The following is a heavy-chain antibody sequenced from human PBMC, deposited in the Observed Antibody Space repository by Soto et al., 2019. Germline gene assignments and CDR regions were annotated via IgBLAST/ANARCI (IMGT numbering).Heavy chain of an antibody. CDR2: IDPSDSYT. V-gene: IGHV5-10-1*01. D-gene: IGHD3-10*01. Sequence: GESLKISCKGSGYSFTSYWISWVRQMPGKGLEWMGRIDPSDSYTNYSPSFQGHVTISADKSISTAYLQWSSLKASDTAMYYCARHMVRGVIITTYYYYGMDVWGQGTTVTV. CDR3: ARHMVRGVIITTYYYYGMDV. CDR1: GYSFTSYW. J-gene: IGHJ6*02.